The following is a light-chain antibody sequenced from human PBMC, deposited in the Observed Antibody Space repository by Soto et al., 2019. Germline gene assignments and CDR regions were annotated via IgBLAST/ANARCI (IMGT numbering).Light chain of an antibody. J-gene: IGKJ1*01. CDR3: QQRSNWPPET. V-gene: IGKV3-11*01. Sequence: EIVLTQSPATLSLSPGERATLSCRASQSVSSYLAWYQQKPGQAPRLLIYGASSRATGISDRFSGSGSGTDFTLTISSLEPEDFAVYYCQQRSNWPPETFGQGTKVDIK. CDR1: QSVSSY. CDR2: GAS.